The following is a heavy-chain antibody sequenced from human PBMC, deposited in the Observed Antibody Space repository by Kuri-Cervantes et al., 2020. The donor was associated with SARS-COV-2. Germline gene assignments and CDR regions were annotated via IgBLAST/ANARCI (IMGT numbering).Heavy chain of an antibody. V-gene: IGHV4-39*01. J-gene: IGHJ5*02. CDR1: NSSIIYY. CDR3: ARHIVVVPAAPNWFDP. D-gene: IGHD2-2*01. CDR2: IYYSGCT. Sequence: NSSIIYYWVWIRQPPGKGREWIGSIYYSGCTYYNPSLKSRVTISVDTSKNQFSLKLSSVTAADTAVYYCARHIVVVPAAPNWFDPWGQGTLVTVSS.